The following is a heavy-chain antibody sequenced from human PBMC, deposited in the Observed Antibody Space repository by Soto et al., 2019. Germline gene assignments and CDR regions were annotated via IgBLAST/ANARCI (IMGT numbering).Heavy chain of an antibody. D-gene: IGHD2-21*02. V-gene: IGHV4-39*01. CDR2: IYYSGCT. J-gene: IGHJ4*02. CDR3: ARQRSSVVTQDYFDG. CDR1: RNSISSCSYY. Sequence: SLTLSLTCTLTRNSISSCSYYRGWIRQPPGNGLQRIGSIYYSGCTYNNPSLSSRVSMSIDTSKDQFSLKLKSVTAADTALYFCARQRSSVVTQDYFDGLGPGSLVTVSS.